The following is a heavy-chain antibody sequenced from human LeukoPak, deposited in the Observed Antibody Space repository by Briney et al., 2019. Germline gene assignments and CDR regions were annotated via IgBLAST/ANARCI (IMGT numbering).Heavy chain of an antibody. Sequence: GGSLRLSCAASGFTFSSHEMNWVRQPPGKGLEWVSYISSGGSTIYYADSVKGRFTVSRDNAKNPLYLQMNSLRAEDTALYYCARDVWFDPWGQGTLVTVSS. V-gene: IGHV3-48*03. CDR2: ISSGGSTI. CDR1: GFTFSSHE. CDR3: ARDVWFDP. J-gene: IGHJ5*02.